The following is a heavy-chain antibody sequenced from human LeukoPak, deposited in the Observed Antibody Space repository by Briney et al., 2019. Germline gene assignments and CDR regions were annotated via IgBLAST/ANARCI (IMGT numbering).Heavy chain of an antibody. CDR2: ISSSSSYI. Sequence: GGSLRLSCAASGFTFSIYSMNWVRQAPGKGLEWISSISSSSSYIYYAGSVKGRFTISRDNAKNSLYLQMNSLRADDTAMYYCVTDTSMGGLFDYWGQGTLVTVSS. J-gene: IGHJ4*02. V-gene: IGHV3-21*06. CDR1: GFTFSIYS. CDR3: VTDTSMGGLFDY. D-gene: IGHD5-18*01.